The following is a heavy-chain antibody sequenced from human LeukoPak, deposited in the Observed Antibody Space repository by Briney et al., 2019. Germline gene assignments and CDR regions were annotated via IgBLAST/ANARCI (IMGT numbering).Heavy chain of an antibody. V-gene: IGHV3-7*04. D-gene: IGHD3-10*01. CDR3: GSEREYYYGSGGFDY. Sequence: GGSLRLSCAASGFTFSSYWMTWVRQAPGKGLEWVATIKQDGSEKYYVDSVKGRFTISRDNAKNSLYLQMNSLRAEDTAVYYCGSEREYYYGSGGFDYWGQGTLVTVPS. CDR2: IKQDGSEK. CDR1: GFTFSSYW. J-gene: IGHJ4*02.